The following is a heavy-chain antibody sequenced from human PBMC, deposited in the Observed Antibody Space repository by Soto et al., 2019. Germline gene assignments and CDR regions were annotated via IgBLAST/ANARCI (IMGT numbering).Heavy chain of an antibody. CDR1: GFTFSSYG. D-gene: IGHD6-19*01. V-gene: IGHV3-30*03. CDR3: AMFIAVAGSNLVSNDAFDI. J-gene: IGHJ3*02. CDR2: ISYDGSNK. Sequence: QVQLVESGGGVVQPGRSLRLSCAASGFTFSSYGMHWVRQAPGKGLEWVAVISYDGSNKYYADSVKGRFTISRDNSKNTLYLQMNSLRAEDTAVYYCAMFIAVAGSNLVSNDAFDIWGQGTMVTVSS.